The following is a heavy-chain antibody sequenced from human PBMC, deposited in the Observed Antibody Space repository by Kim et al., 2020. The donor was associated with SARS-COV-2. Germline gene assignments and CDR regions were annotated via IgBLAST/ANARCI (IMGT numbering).Heavy chain of an antibody. D-gene: IGHD3-16*01. V-gene: IGHV3-48*02. Sequence: KGRFTISRDNAKNSLYLKMNSLRDEDTAVYYCARERPRDRGGGYYYGMDVWGQGTTVTVSS. CDR3: ARERPRDRGGGYYYGMDV. J-gene: IGHJ6*02.